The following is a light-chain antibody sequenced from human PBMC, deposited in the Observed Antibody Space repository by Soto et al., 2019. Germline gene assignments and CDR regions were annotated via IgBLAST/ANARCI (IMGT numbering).Light chain of an antibody. CDR2: DVT. CDR3: CSYAGSYSFEV. J-gene: IGLJ2*01. Sequence: QSALTQPRSVSGSPGQSVTISCTGTSSDVGGYNYVSWYQQHPGKAPKLMIYDVTKRPSGVPDRFSGSKSGNTASLTISGLQAEDEADYYFCSYAGSYSFEVFGGGTKLTVL. V-gene: IGLV2-11*01. CDR1: SSDVGGYNY.